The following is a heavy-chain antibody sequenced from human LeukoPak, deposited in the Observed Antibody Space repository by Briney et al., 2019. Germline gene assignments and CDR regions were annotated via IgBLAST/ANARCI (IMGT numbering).Heavy chain of an antibody. V-gene: IGHV3-21*01. J-gene: IGHJ5*02. CDR1: GFTFSSYS. D-gene: IGHD6-13*01. CDR3: ARTAAAANWFDP. CDR2: ISSSSSYI. Sequence: GMSLRLSCAASGFTFSSYSMNWVRQAPGKGLEWVSSISSSSSYIYYADSVKGRFTISRDNAKNSLYLQMNSLRAEDTAVYYCARTAAAANWFDPWGQGTLVTVSS.